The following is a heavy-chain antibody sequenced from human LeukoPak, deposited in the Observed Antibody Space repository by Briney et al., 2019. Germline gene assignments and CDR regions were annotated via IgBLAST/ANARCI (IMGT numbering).Heavy chain of an antibody. Sequence: ASVKVSCKASGYTFINYYMHWVRQAPGQGLEWMGIINPSGGTTSYAQNFQGRVTMTRDTSTSTVYMELSSLRSEDTAVYSCARGAEFYYYMDVWGTGTTVTISS. D-gene: IGHD2/OR15-2a*01. CDR2: INPSGGTT. V-gene: IGHV1-46*01. CDR3: ARGAEFYYYMDV. CDR1: GYTFINYY. J-gene: IGHJ6*03.